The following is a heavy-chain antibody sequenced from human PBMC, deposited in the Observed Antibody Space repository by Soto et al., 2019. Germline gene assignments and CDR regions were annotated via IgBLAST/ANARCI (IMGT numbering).Heavy chain of an antibody. CDR2: ISYDGSNK. V-gene: IGHV3-30*18. CDR1: GFTFSSYG. CDR3: AKDGRPYGSGSHLFPYFDY. D-gene: IGHD3-10*01. J-gene: IGHJ4*02. Sequence: VGSLRLSCAASGFTFSSYGMHWVRQAPGKGLEWVAVISYDGSNKYYADSVKGRFTISRDNSKNTLYMQMNSLRAEDTAVYYCAKDGRPYGSGSHLFPYFDYWGQGTLVTVSS.